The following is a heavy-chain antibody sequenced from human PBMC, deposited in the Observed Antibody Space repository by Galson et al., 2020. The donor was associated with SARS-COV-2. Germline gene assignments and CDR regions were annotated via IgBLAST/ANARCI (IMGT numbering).Heavy chain of an antibody. CDR3: ARDLARTMIVVVTKPYYFDY. Sequence: ASVTVSCKPSGYTFTGSYMHWVRQAPGQGLEWMGWINPNSGGTTYAQKFQGRVTMTRDTSISTAYMELSRLRSDDTAVYYCARDLARTMIVVVTKPYYFDYWGQGTLVTVSS. J-gene: IGHJ4*02. CDR2: INPNSGGT. D-gene: IGHD3-22*01. V-gene: IGHV1-2*02. CDR1: GYTFTGSY.